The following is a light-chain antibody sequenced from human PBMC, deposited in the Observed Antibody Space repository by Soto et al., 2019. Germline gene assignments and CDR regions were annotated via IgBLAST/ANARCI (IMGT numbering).Light chain of an antibody. V-gene: IGKV3-15*01. CDR3: KQYVHWPPGA. Sequence: DIVVTQSPATLSVSPGERVTLSCRASQSVSSSLAWYRQRPGQAPRLLIYDTSTRAAGIAARVSGSGSGTEFTLSNGRLHDEDSAVYGCKQYVHWPPGAFGEGTTVEIK. J-gene: IGKJ1*01. CDR2: DTS. CDR1: QSVSSS.